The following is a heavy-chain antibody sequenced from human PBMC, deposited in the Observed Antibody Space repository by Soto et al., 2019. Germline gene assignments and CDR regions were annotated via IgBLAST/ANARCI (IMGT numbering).Heavy chain of an antibody. V-gene: IGHV3-23*01. CDR2: ISGSGGST. CDR1: GFTFSSYA. CDR3: AKDSAGDSGSYYFDY. D-gene: IGHD1-26*01. Sequence: GGSLRLSCAASGFTFSSYAMSWVRQAPGKGLEWVSAISGSGGSTYYADSVKGRFTISRDNSKNTLYLQMNSLRAEDTAVYYCAKDSAGDSGSYYFDYWGQGTLVTVSS. J-gene: IGHJ4*02.